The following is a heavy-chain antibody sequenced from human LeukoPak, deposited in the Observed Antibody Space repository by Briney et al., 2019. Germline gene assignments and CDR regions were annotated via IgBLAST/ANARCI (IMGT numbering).Heavy chain of an antibody. J-gene: IGHJ4*02. D-gene: IGHD5-12*01. CDR2: IRDSGGST. CDR1: GFTFSSYA. Sequence: PGGSLRPSCAASGFTFSSYAMSWVRQAPGRGLEWVSTIRDSGGSTYYADSVKGRFTTSRDNSKNTLYLQMISLRAEDTAVYYCAKDRGYSGYESWDYWGQGTLVTVSS. V-gene: IGHV3-23*01. CDR3: AKDRGYSGYESWDY.